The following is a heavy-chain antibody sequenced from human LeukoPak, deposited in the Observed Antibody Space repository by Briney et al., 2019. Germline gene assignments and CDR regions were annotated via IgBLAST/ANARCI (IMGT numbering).Heavy chain of an antibody. D-gene: IGHD1-26*01. J-gene: IGHJ4*02. CDR1: GGTFSSYA. CDR3: ARAKWELGGPFDY. V-gene: IGHV1-69*05. CDR2: IIPIFGTA. Sequence: SVKVSCRASGGTFSSYAISWVRQAPGQGLEWMGGIIPIFGTANYAQKFQGRVTITTDESTSTAYMELRSLRSDDTAVYYCARAKWELGGPFDYWGQGTLVTVSS.